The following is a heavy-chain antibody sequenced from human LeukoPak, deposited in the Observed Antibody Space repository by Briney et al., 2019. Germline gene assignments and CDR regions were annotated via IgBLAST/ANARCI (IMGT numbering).Heavy chain of an antibody. CDR1: GFTFDDYA. V-gene: IGHV3-9*01. CDR3: AKDSAYSGSYQGGAFDI. D-gene: IGHD1-26*01. J-gene: IGHJ3*02. Sequence: GGSLRLSCAASGFTFDDYAMHWVRQAPGKGLEWVSGISWNSGYIGYADSVKGRFTISRDNVKNSLYLQMNSLRAVDTALYYCAKDSAYSGSYQGGAFDIWGQGTIVTVS. CDR2: ISWNSGYI.